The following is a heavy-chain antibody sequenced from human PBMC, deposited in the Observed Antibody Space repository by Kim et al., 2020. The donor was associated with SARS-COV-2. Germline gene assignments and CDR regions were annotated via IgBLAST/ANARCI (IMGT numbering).Heavy chain of an antibody. V-gene: IGHV6-1*01. J-gene: IGHJ6*02. CDR1: GDSVSSNSAA. Sequence: SQTLSLTCAISGDSVSSNSAAWNWIRQSPSRGLEWLGWTYYRSKWYNDYALSVKSRLTINPDTSKNQVSLQLNSVTPDDTAVYYCARRKQWLDSYYGVDVWGQGTTVTVSS. D-gene: IGHD6-19*01. CDR2: TYYRSKWYN. CDR3: ARRKQWLDSYYGVDV.